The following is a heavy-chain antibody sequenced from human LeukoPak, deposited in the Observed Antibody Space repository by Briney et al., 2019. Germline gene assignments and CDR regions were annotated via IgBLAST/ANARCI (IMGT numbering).Heavy chain of an antibody. CDR2: IKKDGSEK. D-gene: IGHD6-13*01. J-gene: IGHJ4*02. Sequence: GGSLRLSCAASGFTFSSYWMSWVRQAPGKGLEWVANIKKDGSEKYYVDSVKGRFTIPRDNAKTSLYLQMISLRAEDTAVYYCARDPLSSSSFDLWGQGTLVTASS. V-gene: IGHV3-7*01. CDR1: GFTFSSYW. CDR3: ARDPLSSSSFDL.